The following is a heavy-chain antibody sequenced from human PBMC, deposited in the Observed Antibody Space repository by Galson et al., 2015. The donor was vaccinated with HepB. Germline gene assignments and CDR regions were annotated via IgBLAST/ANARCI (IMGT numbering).Heavy chain of an antibody. CDR3: ARIVVYGSMGALDY. D-gene: IGHD3-10*01. J-gene: IGHJ4*02. CDR2: IDWDDDK. V-gene: IGHV2-70*11. CDR1: GFSLSTSGMC. Sequence: PALVKPTQTLTLTCTFSGFSLSTSGMCVSWIRQPPGKALEWLARIDWDDDKYYSTSLKTRLTISKDTSKNQVVLTMTNMDPVDTATYYCARIVVYGSMGALDYWGQGTLVTVSS.